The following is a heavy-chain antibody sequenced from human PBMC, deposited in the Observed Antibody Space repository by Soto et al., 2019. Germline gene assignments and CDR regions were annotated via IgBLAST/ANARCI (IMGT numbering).Heavy chain of an antibody. V-gene: IGHV3-23*01. CDR1: GFTFSSYA. CDR2: ISGSGGST. CDR3: AKGWHSSSSRPWYFDY. J-gene: IGHJ4*02. D-gene: IGHD6-6*01. Sequence: PGGSRRLSCAASGFTFSSYAMSWVRQAPGKGLEWVSAISGSGGSTYYADSVKGRFTISRDNSKNTLYLQMNSLRAEDTAVYYCAKGWHSSSSRPWYFDYWGQGTLVTVSS.